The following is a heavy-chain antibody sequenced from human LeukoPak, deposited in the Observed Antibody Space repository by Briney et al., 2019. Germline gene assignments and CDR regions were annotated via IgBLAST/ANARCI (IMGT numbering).Heavy chain of an antibody. V-gene: IGHV3-23*01. Sequence: PGGCLRLSCAASGFTFSSYGMSWVRQAPGKGLEWVSAISGSGGSTYYADSVKGRFTISRDNSKNSLYLQMNSLRAEDTAVYYCAELGITMIGGVWGKGTTVTISS. CDR2: ISGSGGST. CDR1: GFTFSSYG. D-gene: IGHD3-10*02. CDR3: AELGITMIGGV. J-gene: IGHJ6*04.